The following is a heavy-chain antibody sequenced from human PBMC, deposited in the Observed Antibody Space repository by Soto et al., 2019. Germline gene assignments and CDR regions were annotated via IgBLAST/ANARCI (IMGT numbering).Heavy chain of an antibody. CDR1: GGSISRYY. CDR2: IYYSGST. Sequence: PSETLSLTCTVSGGSISRYYWSWIRQPPGKGLEWIGYIYYSGSTNYNPSLKSRVTISVDTSTSTVYMELSSLRSEDTAVYYCARDFSGPMDYWGRGTLVTVSS. J-gene: IGHJ4*02. CDR3: ARDFSGPMDY. V-gene: IGHV4-59*01. D-gene: IGHD3-10*01.